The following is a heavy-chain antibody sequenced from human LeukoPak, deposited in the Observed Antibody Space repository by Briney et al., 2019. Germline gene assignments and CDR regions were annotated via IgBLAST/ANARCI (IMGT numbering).Heavy chain of an antibody. Sequence: GGSLRLSCAASGFTFSSYAMHWVRQAPGKGLEWEAVISYDGSNKYYADSVKGRFTISRDNSKNTLYLQMNSLRAEDTAVYYCARARYSYGQLDYWGQGTLVTVSS. CDR3: ARARYSYGQLDY. CDR2: ISYDGSNK. V-gene: IGHV3-30-3*01. D-gene: IGHD5-18*01. CDR1: GFTFSSYA. J-gene: IGHJ4*02.